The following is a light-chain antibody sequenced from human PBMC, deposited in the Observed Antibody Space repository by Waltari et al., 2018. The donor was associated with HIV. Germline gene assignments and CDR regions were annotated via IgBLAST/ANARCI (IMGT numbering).Light chain of an antibody. Sequence: QSALTQPRPVSGSPGQSVTISCTGTSRLVNNYNSVSWYQHHPGEAPKLLIFGVKTRPSGVPDRFSGSNAGNTASLSISGLQAEDEGHYYCCSYAGSNIHWVFGGGTKLTVL. J-gene: IGLJ3*02. CDR3: CSYAGSNIHWV. V-gene: IGLV2-11*01. CDR2: GVK. CDR1: SRLVNNYNS.